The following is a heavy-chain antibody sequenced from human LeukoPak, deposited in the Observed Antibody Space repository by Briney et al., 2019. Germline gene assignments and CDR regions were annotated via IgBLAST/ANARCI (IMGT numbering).Heavy chain of an antibody. CDR1: DGSISSSSYF. J-gene: IGHJ5*02. D-gene: IGHD3-9*01. CDR2: IYLSGTT. Sequence: SETLSLTCSVSDGSISSSSYFWAWIRQSPGKGLVWLGSIYLSGTTYYNPSLKSQVTISVDTSRNEFFLRMNSLTAADTAVYYCARQRYDEIFFGWFDPWGQGTLVTVSS. CDR3: ARQRYDEIFFGWFDP. V-gene: IGHV4-39*01.